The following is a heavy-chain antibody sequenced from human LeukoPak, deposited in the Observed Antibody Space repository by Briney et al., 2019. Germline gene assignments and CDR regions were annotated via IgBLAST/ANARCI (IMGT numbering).Heavy chain of an antibody. Sequence: TGGSLRLSCAASGFTFSNYGMYWVRQAPGKGLEWVAVISYDGTNKYYADSVKGRFTISRDNSKSTLYLHMNSLRAEDTAVYYCAKGPFFYYDSSGYNYFDYWGQGTLVTVSS. CDR3: AKGPFFYYDSSGYNYFDY. CDR2: ISYDGTNK. J-gene: IGHJ4*02. CDR1: GFTFSNYG. V-gene: IGHV3-30*18. D-gene: IGHD3-22*01.